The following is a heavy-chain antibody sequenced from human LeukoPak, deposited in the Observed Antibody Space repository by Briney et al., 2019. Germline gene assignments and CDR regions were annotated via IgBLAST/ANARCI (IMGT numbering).Heavy chain of an antibody. D-gene: IGHD6-13*01. J-gene: IGHJ4*02. Sequence: GGSLRLSCAASGFTFSTYGMHWVRQAPGRGLEWVAVISFDGSNKYNADSVKGRFTISRDNSKNTLYLQMNSLRAEDTAVYYCAKDSGEQQLVYYFDYWGQGTLVTASS. CDR2: ISFDGSNK. CDR1: GFTFSTYG. CDR3: AKDSGEQQLVYYFDY. V-gene: IGHV3-30*18.